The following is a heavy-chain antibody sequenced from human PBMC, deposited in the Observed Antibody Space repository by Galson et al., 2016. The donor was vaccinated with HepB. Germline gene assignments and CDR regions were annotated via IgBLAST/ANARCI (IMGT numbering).Heavy chain of an antibody. CDR1: GFTFSNAW. D-gene: IGHD3-10*01. CDR3: ARGSYYGSGSYGIYFDY. Sequence: SLRLSCAATGFTFSNAWMTWVRLAPGKGLEWVANIKRDGTEKYYLDSVEGRFTVSRDNAKNSLSLQMDSLRAEDTAVYYCARGSYYGSGSYGIYFDYWGQGTLVTVSP. J-gene: IGHJ4*02. V-gene: IGHV3-7*04. CDR2: IKRDGTEK.